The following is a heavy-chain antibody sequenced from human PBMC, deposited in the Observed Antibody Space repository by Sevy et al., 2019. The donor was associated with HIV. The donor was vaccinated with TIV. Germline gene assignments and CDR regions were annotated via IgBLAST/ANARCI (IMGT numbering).Heavy chain of an antibody. CDR1: GFTFSSYG. Sequence: GGSLRLSCAASGFTFSSYGMHWVRQAPGKGLEWVALIWYDGNHNYYADSVKGRFTISRDNANHLLDLEVGSLGAEDTAVYYCVGGQDYFGSDSSNLDSWGQGTLVTVSS. CDR3: VGGQDYFGSDSSNLDS. D-gene: IGHD3-10*01. V-gene: IGHV3-33*01. J-gene: IGHJ4*02. CDR2: IWYDGNHN.